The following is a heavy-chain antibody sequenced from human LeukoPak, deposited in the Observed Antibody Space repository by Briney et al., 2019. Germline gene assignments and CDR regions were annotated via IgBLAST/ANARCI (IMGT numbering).Heavy chain of an antibody. J-gene: IGHJ5*02. V-gene: IGHV4-39*06. Sequence: SETLSLTCTVSGGSISSSSYYWGWIRQPPGKGLEWIGSIYYSGSTYYNPSLKSRVTISVDTSKNQFPLKLSSVTAADTAVYYCARASTTVKPFDPWGQGTLVTVSS. CDR2: IYYSGST. CDR1: GGSISSSSYY. D-gene: IGHD4-17*01. CDR3: ARASTTVKPFDP.